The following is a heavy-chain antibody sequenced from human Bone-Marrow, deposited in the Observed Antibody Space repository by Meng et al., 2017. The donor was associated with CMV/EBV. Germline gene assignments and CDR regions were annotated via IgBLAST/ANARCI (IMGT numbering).Heavy chain of an antibody. CDR3: ARDLGGYCSGGSCL. Sequence: QVQLVQFGSAVKQPGASVKVSCKASGYTFTGYYMHWVRQAPGQGLEWMGWINPNSGGTNYAQKFQGRVTMTRDTSISTAYMELSRLRSDDTAVYYCARDLGGYCSGGSCLWGQGTLVTVSS. V-gene: IGHV1-2*02. J-gene: IGHJ4*02. CDR2: INPNSGGT. CDR1: GYTFTGYY. D-gene: IGHD2-15*01.